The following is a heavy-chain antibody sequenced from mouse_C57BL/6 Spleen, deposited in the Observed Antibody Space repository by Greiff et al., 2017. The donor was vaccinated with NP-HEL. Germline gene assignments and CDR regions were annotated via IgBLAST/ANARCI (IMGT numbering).Heavy chain of an antibody. V-gene: IGHV1-53*01. D-gene: IGHD2-2*01. J-gene: IGHJ3*01. CDR1: GYTFTSYW. Sequence: QVQLQQPGTELVKPGASVKLSCKASGYTFTSYWMHWVKQRPGQGLEWIGNINPSNGGTNYNEKFKSKATLTVDKSSSTAYIQLSSLTSEDSAVYYCARSGVLYGYDEAWFAYWGQGTLVTVSA. CDR2: INPSNGGT. CDR3: ARSGVLYGYDEAWFAY.